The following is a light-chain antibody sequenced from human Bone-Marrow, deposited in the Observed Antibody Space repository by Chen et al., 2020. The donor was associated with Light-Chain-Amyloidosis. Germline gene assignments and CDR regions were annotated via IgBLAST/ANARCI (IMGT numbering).Light chain of an antibody. CDR2: RDT. V-gene: IGLV3-25*03. CDR3: QSADSSGTYEVI. Sequence: SYELTPPPSVSVPPGQTARITCSGDDLPTKYAYWYQQKPGQAPLLVIHRDTERPSGISERFSGSSSGTTATLTISGVQAEDEADYHCQSADSSGTYEVIFGGGTKLTVL. J-gene: IGLJ2*01. CDR1: DLPTKY.